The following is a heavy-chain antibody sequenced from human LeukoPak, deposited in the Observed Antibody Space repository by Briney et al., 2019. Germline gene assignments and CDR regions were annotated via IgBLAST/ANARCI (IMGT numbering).Heavy chain of an antibody. J-gene: IGHJ4*02. CDR3: ARGPSRRGEHFDY. V-gene: IGHV4-59*01. CDR1: GGSISSYY. CDR2: IYYSGST. D-gene: IGHD1-26*01. Sequence: SETLSLTCTVSGGSISSYYWSWIRQPPGKGLEWIGYIYYSGSTNYNPSLKSRVTISVDTSKNQFSLKLSSVTAADTAVYYCARGPSRRGEHFDYWGQGTLVTVSS.